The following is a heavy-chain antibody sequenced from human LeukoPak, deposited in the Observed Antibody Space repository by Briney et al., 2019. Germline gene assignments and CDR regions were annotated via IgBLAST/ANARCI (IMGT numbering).Heavy chain of an antibody. J-gene: IGHJ4*02. CDR3: ARTRGGSYSSFDY. Sequence: WIRQPPGTGLEWVANIKQDGSEKYYVDSVKGRFTISRDNAKNSLYPQMNSLRAEDTAVYYCARTRGGSYSSFDYWGQGTLVTVSS. D-gene: IGHD1-26*01. CDR2: IKQDGSEK. V-gene: IGHV3-7*01.